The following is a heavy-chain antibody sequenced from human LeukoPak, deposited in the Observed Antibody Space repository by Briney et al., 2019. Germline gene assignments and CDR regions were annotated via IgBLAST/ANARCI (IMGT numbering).Heavy chain of an antibody. D-gene: IGHD3-22*01. CDR3: ATFTYYYDSSGYSQGDY. V-gene: IGHV3-30*02. CDR1: GFTFSSYG. Sequence: GGSLRLSCAASGFTFSSYGMHWVRQAPGKGLEWVAFIRYDGSNKYYADSVKGRFSISRDNSKNTLYLQMNSLRAEDTAVYYCATFTYYYDSSGYSQGDYWGQGTLVTVSS. CDR2: IRYDGSNK. J-gene: IGHJ4*02.